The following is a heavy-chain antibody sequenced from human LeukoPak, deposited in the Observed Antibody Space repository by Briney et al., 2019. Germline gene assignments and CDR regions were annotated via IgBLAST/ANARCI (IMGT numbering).Heavy chain of an antibody. V-gene: IGHV3-48*04. Sequence: GGSLRLSCAASGFTFSSYSMNWVRQAPGKGLEWVSYISSSSSTIYYADSVKGRFTISRDNAKNSLYLQMNSLRAEDTAVYYCARGSAAAGTRRGFDYWGQGTLVTVSS. J-gene: IGHJ4*02. CDR2: ISSSSSTI. D-gene: IGHD6-13*01. CDR1: GFTFSSYS. CDR3: ARGSAAAGTRRGFDY.